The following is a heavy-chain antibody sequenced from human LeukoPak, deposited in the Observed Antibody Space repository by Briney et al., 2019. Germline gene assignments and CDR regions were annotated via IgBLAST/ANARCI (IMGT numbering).Heavy chain of an antibody. V-gene: IGHV1-69*13. Sequence: SVKVSCKASGGTFSSYAISWVRQAPGQGLEWMGGIIPIFGTANYAQKFQGRVTITADESTSTAYMELSSLRSEDTAVYYCARDGPHNGVVVAATHEVAFDIWGQGTMVTVSS. D-gene: IGHD2-15*01. CDR3: ARDGPHNGVVVAATHEVAFDI. J-gene: IGHJ3*02. CDR1: GGTFSSYA. CDR2: IIPIFGTA.